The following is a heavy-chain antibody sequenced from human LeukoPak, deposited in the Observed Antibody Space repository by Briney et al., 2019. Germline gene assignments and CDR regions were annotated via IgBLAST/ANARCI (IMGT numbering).Heavy chain of an antibody. J-gene: IGHJ5*02. CDR3: ARDRVRGFDP. Sequence: PGGSLRLSCAASGFTFSNFWMSWVRQTPGKGLEWVANIKQDGSEKYYVDSVKGRFTISRDNDKNSLYLQMNSLRAEDTAVYYCARDRVRGFDPWGQGTLVTVSS. V-gene: IGHV3-7*01. CDR2: IKQDGSEK. CDR1: GFTFSNFW.